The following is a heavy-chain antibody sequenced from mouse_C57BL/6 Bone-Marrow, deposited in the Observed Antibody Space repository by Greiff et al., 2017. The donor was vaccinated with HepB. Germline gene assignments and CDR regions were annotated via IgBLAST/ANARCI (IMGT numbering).Heavy chain of an antibody. D-gene: IGHD2-5*01. V-gene: IGHV1-76*01. J-gene: IGHJ4*01. CDR2: IYPGSGNT. CDR1: GYTFTDYY. Sequence: VHLVESGAELVRPGASVKLSCKASGYTFTDYYINWVKQRPGQGLEWIARIYPGSGNTYYNEKFKGKATLTAEKSSSTAYMQLSSLTSEDSAVYFCARKGGTYYSNYDAMDYWGQGTSVTVSS. CDR3: ARKGGTYYSNYDAMDY.